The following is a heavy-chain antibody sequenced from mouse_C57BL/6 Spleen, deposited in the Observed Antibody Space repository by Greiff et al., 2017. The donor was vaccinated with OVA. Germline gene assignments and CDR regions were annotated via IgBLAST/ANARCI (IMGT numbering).Heavy chain of an antibody. D-gene: IGHD1-1*01. J-gene: IGHJ2*01. CDR1: GFTFSDYG. CDR2: ISSGSSTI. V-gene: IGHV5-17*01. Sequence: EVKLVESGGGLVKPGGSLKLSCAASGFTFSDYGMHWVRQAPEKGLEWVAYISSGSSTIYYADTVKGRFTISRDKATNTLFLRMPSRRSEATAMYYCARRGYYYGSSHPDYWGQGTTLTVSS. CDR3: ARRGYYYGSSHPDY.